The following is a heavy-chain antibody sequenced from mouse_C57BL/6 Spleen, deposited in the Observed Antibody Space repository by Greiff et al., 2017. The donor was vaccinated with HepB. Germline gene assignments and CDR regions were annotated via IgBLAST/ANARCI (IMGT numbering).Heavy chain of an antibody. CDR3: ARQGGDDYDGFAY. Sequence: EVQVVESGGDLVKPGGSLKLSCAASGFTFSSYGMSWVRQTPDKRLEWVATISSGGSYTYYPDSVKGRFTISRDNAKNTLYLQMSSLKSEDTAMYYCARQGGDDYDGFAYWGQGTLVTVSA. D-gene: IGHD2-4*01. CDR2: ISSGGSYT. J-gene: IGHJ3*01. V-gene: IGHV5-6*01. CDR1: GFTFSSYG.